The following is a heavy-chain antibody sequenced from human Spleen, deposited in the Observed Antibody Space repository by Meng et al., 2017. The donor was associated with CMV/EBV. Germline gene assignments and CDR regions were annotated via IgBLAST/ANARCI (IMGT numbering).Heavy chain of an antibody. CDR1: GGSISSSSYY. CDR3: ATLVVITECFDY. D-gene: IGHD3-22*01. J-gene: IGHJ4*02. V-gene: IGHV4-39*07. CDR2: IYYSGST. Sequence: QLQLQESGPGLVKPSATLSPTRTGSGGSISSSSYYWGWIRQPPGKGLAYIGSIYYSGSTYYNLSLKSRVTISVDTSKHQFSLKLSSVTAADTAVYYCATLVVITECFDYWGQGTLVSVSS.